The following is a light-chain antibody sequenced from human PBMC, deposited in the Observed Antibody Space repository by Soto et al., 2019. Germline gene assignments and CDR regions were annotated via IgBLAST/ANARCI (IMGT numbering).Light chain of an antibody. CDR3: LQDYNYPYT. J-gene: IGKJ2*01. V-gene: IGKV1-6*02. CDR2: AAS. CDR1: QAIRND. Sequence: AIQMTQSPSSLSASVGDTVTITCRASQAIRNDLDWYQQKPGKAPKLLIYAASSLQSGVPPRFSGSGSGTDFTLTISSLQPEDFATYYCLQDYNYPYTSGQGTKLEIK.